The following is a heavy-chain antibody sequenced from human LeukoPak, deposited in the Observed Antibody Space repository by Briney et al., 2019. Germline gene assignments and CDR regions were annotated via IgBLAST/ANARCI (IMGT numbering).Heavy chain of an antibody. J-gene: IGHJ4*02. CDR2: IYYSGST. CDR3: ARGLMMAVAGRGEFHY. V-gene: IGHV4-59*01. CDR1: GGSISSYY. Sequence: SETLSLTCIVSGGSISSYYWSWIRQPPGKGLEWIGYIYYSGSTNYNPSLKSRVTKSVDTSKNQFSLKLSSVTAADTAVYYCARGLMMAVAGRGEFHYWGQGTLVTVSS. D-gene: IGHD6-13*01.